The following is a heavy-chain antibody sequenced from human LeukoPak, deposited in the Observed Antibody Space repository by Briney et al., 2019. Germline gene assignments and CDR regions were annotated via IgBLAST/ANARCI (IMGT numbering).Heavy chain of an antibody. CDR1: GFTFSSYE. J-gene: IGHJ4*02. CDR2: ISSSGSSM. D-gene: IGHD3-3*01. Sequence: PGGSLRLSCAASGFTFSSYEMNWVRQAPGKGLEWVSNISSSGSSMNYADSVKGRFTISRDNAKNSLSLQMNSLRAEDTAVYYCARDRADFWSGYHDYWGQGTLVTVSS. V-gene: IGHV3-48*03. CDR3: ARDRADFWSGYHDY.